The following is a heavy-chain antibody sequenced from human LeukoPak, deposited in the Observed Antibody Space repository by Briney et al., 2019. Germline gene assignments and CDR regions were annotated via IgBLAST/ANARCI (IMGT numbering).Heavy chain of an antibody. CDR2: IYSTERT. D-gene: IGHD1/OR15-1a*01. V-gene: IGHV4-39*01. CDR3: AKSSTTTALHAFDI. J-gene: IGHJ3*02. Sequence: WETLSLTCTVSGGSISSSTDYWGWIRQPPGKGLQWIGNIYSTERTYYNPSLKSRVAISVDTSKNQFSLRLSSATAAATSIYYCAKSSTTTALHAFDIWGQGTMVTVSS. CDR1: GGSISSSTDY.